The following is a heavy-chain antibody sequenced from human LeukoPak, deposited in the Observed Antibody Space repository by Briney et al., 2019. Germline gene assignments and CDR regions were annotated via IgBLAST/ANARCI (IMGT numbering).Heavy chain of an antibody. CDR1: GYTFINFF. V-gene: IGHV1-46*01. CDR2: INPSGGRT. D-gene: IGHD3-10*01. Sequence: ASVKVSCKASGYTFINFFMHWVRQAPGQGLEWLELINPSGGRTTYAQKFEGRIVMTRDMSTSTVYMELSSLRSEDTAVYYCARDYYGSGTYRPWGQGTLVTVSS. CDR3: ARDYYGSGTYRP. J-gene: IGHJ5*02.